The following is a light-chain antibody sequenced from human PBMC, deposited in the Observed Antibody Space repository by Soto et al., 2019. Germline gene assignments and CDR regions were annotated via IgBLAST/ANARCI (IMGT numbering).Light chain of an antibody. V-gene: IGKV3-20*01. J-gene: IGKJ5*01. Sequence: DIVLTQSPGTLSLSPGERATLSCRASQSVSSKCLAWYQQKPGQAPRFLIYAASSRATGIPDRFSGSGSGTDFTLTISRLEPQDFAVYYCQHYGSSPPITFGQGTRLEIK. CDR1: QSVSSKC. CDR3: QHYGSSPPIT. CDR2: AAS.